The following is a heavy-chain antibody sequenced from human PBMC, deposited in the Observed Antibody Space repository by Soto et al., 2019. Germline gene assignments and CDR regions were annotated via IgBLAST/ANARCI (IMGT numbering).Heavy chain of an antibody. CDR2: ISDSGGHT. D-gene: IGHD3-3*01. CDR1: GFTFSTYD. V-gene: IGHV3-23*01. J-gene: IGHJ4*02. CDR3: AKPPLRFLEWLLYY. Sequence: ESVGGLVQPGGSLTLSCAGSGFTFSTYDMSWVRQAPGKGLEWVSSISDSGGHTYYADSVRGRFTISRDNSKDTLYLHMNSLRAEDTAVYYCAKPPLRFLEWLLYYWGQGTLVTVSP.